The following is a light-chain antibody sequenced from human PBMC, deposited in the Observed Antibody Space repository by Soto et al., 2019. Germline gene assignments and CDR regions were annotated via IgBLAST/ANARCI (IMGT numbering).Light chain of an antibody. CDR2: EVN. J-gene: IGLJ1*01. V-gene: IGLV2-8*01. CDR3: SSYAGSTNYV. Sequence: QSALTQPPSASGSPGQSVTISCTGSSNDVGGYNYVSWYQQHPGKAPKLMIYEVNKRPSGVPDRFSGSKSGNTASLTVSGLQADDEADYYCSSYAGSTNYVFGTGTKVTGL. CDR1: SNDVGGYNY.